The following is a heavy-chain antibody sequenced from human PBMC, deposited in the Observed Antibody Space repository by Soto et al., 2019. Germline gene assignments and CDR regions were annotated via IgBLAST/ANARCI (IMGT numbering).Heavy chain of an antibody. J-gene: IGHJ6*02. V-gene: IGHV1-18*01. Sequence: QVQLVQSGAEVKKPGASVKVSCKASGYTFTSYGISWVRQAPGQGLEWMGWISAYNGNTNYAQKLQGRVTMTTDTSTSTGYMELRSLSTDDTAVYYCARDNPPVELWFGELYASYYYYGMDVWGQGTTVTVSS. D-gene: IGHD3-10*01. CDR2: ISAYNGNT. CDR1: GYTFTSYG. CDR3: ARDNPPVELWFGELYASYYYYGMDV.